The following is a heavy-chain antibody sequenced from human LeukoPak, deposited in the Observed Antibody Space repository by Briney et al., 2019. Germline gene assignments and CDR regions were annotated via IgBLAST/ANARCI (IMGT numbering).Heavy chain of an antibody. CDR2: IKQDGSEK. Sequence: PGGSLRLSCAASGFTFSSYWMSWVRQAPGKGLEWVANIKQDGSEKYYVDSVKGRFTISRDNAKNTLYLQMNSLRAEDTAVYYCAKPIIVVVPAATAGSDYWGQGTLVTVSS. CDR1: GFTFSSYW. J-gene: IGHJ4*02. CDR3: AKPIIVVVPAATAGSDY. V-gene: IGHV3-7*01. D-gene: IGHD2-2*01.